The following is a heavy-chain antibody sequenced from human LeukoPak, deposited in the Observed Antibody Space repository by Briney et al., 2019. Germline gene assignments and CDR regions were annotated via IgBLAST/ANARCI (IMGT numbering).Heavy chain of an antibody. CDR1: GFTFSSYS. V-gene: IGHV3-21*01. D-gene: IGHD3-9*01. Sequence: GGSLRLSCAASGFTFSSYSMNWVRQAPGKGLEWVSFISTSSSYIYYADPVKGRFTISRDNAKNSLYLQMSSLRAEDTAVYYCARDHDWDYMDVWGKGTTVTVSS. J-gene: IGHJ6*03. CDR2: ISTSSSYI. CDR3: ARDHDWDYMDV.